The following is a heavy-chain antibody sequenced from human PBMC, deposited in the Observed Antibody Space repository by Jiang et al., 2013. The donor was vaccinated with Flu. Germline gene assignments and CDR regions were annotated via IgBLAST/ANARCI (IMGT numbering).Heavy chain of an antibody. Sequence: GPGLVKPSQTLSLTCTVSGGSISSGPYYWTWIRQPAGKGLEWIGRIYSSDSTDYNPSLKSRVTISLDTSKNQFSLKLSSVTAADTAVYYCVRIRGRHPTLPDQWGQGALVTVSS. CDR2: IYSSDST. CDR3: VRIRGRHPTLPDQ. CDR1: GGSISSGPYY. V-gene: IGHV4-61*02. J-gene: IGHJ4*02.